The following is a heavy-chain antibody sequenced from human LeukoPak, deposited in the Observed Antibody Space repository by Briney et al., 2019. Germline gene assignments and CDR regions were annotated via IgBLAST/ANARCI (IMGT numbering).Heavy chain of an antibody. CDR3: ARDVFDI. V-gene: IGHV4-59*12. J-gene: IGHJ3*02. CDR2: IYYSGST. CDR1: GGSISGYY. Sequence: SETLSLTCTVSGGSISGYYWSWIRQPPGTGLEWIGYIYYSGSTNYNPSLKSRVTMSVDTSKNQFSLKLSSVTAADTAVYYCARDVFDIWGQGTMVTVSS.